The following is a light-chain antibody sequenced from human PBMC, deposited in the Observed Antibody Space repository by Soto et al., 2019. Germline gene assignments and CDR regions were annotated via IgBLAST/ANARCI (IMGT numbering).Light chain of an antibody. V-gene: IGKV4-1*01. CDR2: CAS. CDR1: QTVLNSANNKTY. J-gene: IGKJ2*01. CDR3: QQYYTNPTMYT. Sequence: DLVMTQSRDSLAVSLGERATINCKSSQTVLNSANNKTYLNWYQQKPGQPPKLLIYCASTRESGVPDRFSGSGSGKDSTLTFSSLQAEDVAVYYCQQYYTNPTMYTVGQGTKLEIK.